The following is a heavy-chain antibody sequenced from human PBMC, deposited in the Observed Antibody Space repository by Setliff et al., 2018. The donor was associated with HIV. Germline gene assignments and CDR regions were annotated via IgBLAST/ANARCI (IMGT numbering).Heavy chain of an antibody. CDR3: ARATPGYNCGSRHAFDI. V-gene: IGHV4-4*02. CDR2: IYHGGST. J-gene: IGHJ3*02. CDR1: GGSISSSNW. D-gene: IGHD5-18*01. Sequence: PSETLSLTCAVSGGSISSSNWWSWVRQPPGKGLEWIGEIYHGGSTNYNPSLKSRVTISVDKSKNQFSLKLSSVTAADTAVYYCARATPGYNCGSRHAFDIWGQGTKVTVSS.